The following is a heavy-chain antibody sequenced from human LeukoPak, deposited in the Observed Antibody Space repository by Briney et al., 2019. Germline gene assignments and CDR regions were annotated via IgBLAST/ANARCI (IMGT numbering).Heavy chain of an antibody. D-gene: IGHD5-18*01. J-gene: IGHJ4*02. CDR3: ARARYSYTGIIDY. Sequence: PGGSLRLSCAASGFPFSSYVMHWLRQAPGKGLEWVAVIWFDGGKIYYADSVKGRFTISRDNSKNTLYLQMNSLRAEDTAVYYCARARYSYTGIIDYWGQGTLVTVSS. V-gene: IGHV3-33*01. CDR1: GFPFSSYV. CDR2: IWFDGGKI.